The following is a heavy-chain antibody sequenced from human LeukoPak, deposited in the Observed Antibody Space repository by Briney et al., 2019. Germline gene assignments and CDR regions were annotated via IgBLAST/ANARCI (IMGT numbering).Heavy chain of an antibody. CDR3: AKTRGSGPFDY. Sequence: GGSLRLSCAASGFIFSSYGMSWVRQAPAKGLEWVSAISGSGGSTYYADSVKGRFTISRDNSKNTLYLQMNNLRAEDTAVYYCAKTRGSGPFDYWGQGTLVTVPS. V-gene: IGHV3-23*01. CDR2: ISGSGGST. CDR1: GFIFSSYG. D-gene: IGHD3-10*01. J-gene: IGHJ4*02.